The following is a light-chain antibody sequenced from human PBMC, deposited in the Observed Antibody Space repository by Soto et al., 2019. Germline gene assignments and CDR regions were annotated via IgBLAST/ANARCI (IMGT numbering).Light chain of an antibody. CDR1: SSDVGGYNY. J-gene: IGLJ7*01. CDR2: DVS. Sequence: QSVLTQPASVSGSPGQSITISCTGTSSDVGGYNYVSWYQQHPGKAPKLMIYDVSNRPSGVSNRFSGSKSGNTASLTISGLQAEDEADYYCSSYTRSSTLAVFGGGTQLTV. V-gene: IGLV2-14*01. CDR3: SSYTRSSTLAV.